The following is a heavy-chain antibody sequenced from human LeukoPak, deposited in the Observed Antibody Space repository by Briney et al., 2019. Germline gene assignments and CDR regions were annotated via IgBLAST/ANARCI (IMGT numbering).Heavy chain of an antibody. D-gene: IGHD3-9*01. CDR2: INPNSGGT. CDR1: GYTFTGYY. V-gene: IGHV1-2*04. Sequence: GASVKVSCKASGYTFTGYYMHWVRQAPGQGLEWMGWINPNSGGTNYAQKFQGWVTMTRDTSISTAYMELSRLRSDDTAVYYCARGGYDILTAVNWFDPWGQGTLVTVSS. J-gene: IGHJ5*02. CDR3: ARGGYDILTAVNWFDP.